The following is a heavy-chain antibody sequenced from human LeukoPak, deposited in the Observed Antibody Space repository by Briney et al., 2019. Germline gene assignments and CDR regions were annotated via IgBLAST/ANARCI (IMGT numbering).Heavy chain of an antibody. J-gene: IGHJ6*03. Sequence: GGSLRLSCAASGFTVSSNFMSWVRQAPGKGLEWVSVIYSGGTTYYADSVKGRFTISRDISKNTLHLQMNSLRAEDTAVYNCARDGYGYNYMDVWGRGTTVTVSS. CDR3: ARDGYGYNYMDV. CDR1: GFTVSSNF. CDR2: IYSGGTT. D-gene: IGHD5-12*01. V-gene: IGHV3-53*01.